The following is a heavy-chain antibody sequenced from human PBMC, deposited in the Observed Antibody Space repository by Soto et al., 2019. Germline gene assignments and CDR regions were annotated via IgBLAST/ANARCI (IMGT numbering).Heavy chain of an antibody. Sequence: GGSLRLSCAASGFTFSDSALHWVRQGSGRGLEWVGRIRTKVNDYATIYTASVKGRFTISRDDSANRAFLQMDGLKTEDTAIYYCARPNDSGDYDWYFDLWGRGTLVTVSS. J-gene: IGHJ2*01. CDR3: ARPNDSGDYDWYFDL. CDR2: IRTKVNDYAT. V-gene: IGHV3-73*01. CDR1: GFTFSDSA. D-gene: IGHD4-17*01.